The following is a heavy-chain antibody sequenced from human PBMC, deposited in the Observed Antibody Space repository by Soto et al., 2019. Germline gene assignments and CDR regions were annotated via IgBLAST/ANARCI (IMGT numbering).Heavy chain of an antibody. CDR3: ARGRDTAVVIDY. Sequence: SETLSLTCAVYGGSFSGYYWSWIRQPPGKGLEWIGEINHSGSTNYNPSLKSRVTISVDTSKNQFSLKLSSVTAADTAVYYCARGRDTAVVIDYWGQGTLVTVSS. CDR2: INHSGST. V-gene: IGHV4-34*01. CDR1: GGSFSGYY. D-gene: IGHD5-18*01. J-gene: IGHJ4*02.